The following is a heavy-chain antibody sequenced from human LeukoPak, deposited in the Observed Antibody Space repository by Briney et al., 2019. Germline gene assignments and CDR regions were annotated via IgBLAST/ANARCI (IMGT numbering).Heavy chain of an antibody. V-gene: IGHV3-21*01. CDR1: GFTFSFYS. CDR2: ISSGSSYI. Sequence: GGSLRLSCAASGFTFSFYSMNWVRQAPGKGLEWVSSISSGSSYIYYADSVKGRFTISRDSAKNSLYLQVNSLRAEDTAVYYCARDTPDSPMDVWGKGTTVTVSS. J-gene: IGHJ6*03. D-gene: IGHD2-21*01. CDR3: ARDTPDSPMDV.